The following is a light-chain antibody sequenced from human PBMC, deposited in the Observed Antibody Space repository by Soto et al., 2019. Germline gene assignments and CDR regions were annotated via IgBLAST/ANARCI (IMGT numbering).Light chain of an antibody. Sequence: IVMTQSPATLSVSPGERATLSCRASQSVSTNVAWDQQKPGQPPSLVVYGASARATGIPARFSGSGSGTEFTLTISSLQSEDFAVYYCQHYNNWPFTFRQGTKPEIK. V-gene: IGKV3-15*01. CDR1: QSVSTN. J-gene: IGKJ2*01. CDR3: QHYNNWPFT. CDR2: GAS.